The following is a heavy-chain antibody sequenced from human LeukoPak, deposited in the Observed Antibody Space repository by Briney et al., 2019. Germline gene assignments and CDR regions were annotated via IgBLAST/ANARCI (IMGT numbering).Heavy chain of an antibody. CDR1: GFIFSDYY. V-gene: IGHV3-11*06. Sequence: GGSLRLSCPASGFIFSDYYMSWIRQAPGKGLEWVSYISSSSSYINYADSVKGRFTISRDNAKNSLYLQMNSLRAEDTAVYYCARVDWYKFDYWGQGTLVTVSS. CDR3: ARVDWYKFDY. D-gene: IGHD3-9*01. J-gene: IGHJ4*02. CDR2: ISSSSSYI.